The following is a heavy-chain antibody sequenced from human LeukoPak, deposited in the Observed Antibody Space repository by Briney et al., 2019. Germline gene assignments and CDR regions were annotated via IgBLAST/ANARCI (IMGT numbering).Heavy chain of an antibody. CDR3: ARGAKWELLY. CDR2: IRYDGSNK. Sequence: GGSLRLSCAASGFTFSSYAMHWVRQAPGKGLEWVAFIRYDGSNKYYADSVKGRFTISRDNSKNTLYLQMNSLRAEDTAVYYCARGAKWELLYWGQGTLVTVSS. D-gene: IGHD1-26*01. V-gene: IGHV3-30*02. J-gene: IGHJ4*02. CDR1: GFTFSSYA.